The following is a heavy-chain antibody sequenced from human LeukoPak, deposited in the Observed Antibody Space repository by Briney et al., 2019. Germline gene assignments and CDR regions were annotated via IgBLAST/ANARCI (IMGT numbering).Heavy chain of an antibody. CDR1: GGSISSYY. CDR3: ARGGRRRFDY. V-gene: IGHV4-59*12. CDR2: IYYSGST. Sequence: PSETLSLTCTVSGGSISSYYWSWIRQPPGKGLEWIGNIYYSGSTNYNPSLKSRVTISVDTSKNQFSLKLSSVTGADDAVYYCARGGRRRFDYWGQGALVTVSS. J-gene: IGHJ4*02.